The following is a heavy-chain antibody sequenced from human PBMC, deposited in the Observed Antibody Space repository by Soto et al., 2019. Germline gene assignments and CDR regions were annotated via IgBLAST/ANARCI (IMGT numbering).Heavy chain of an antibody. CDR2: IDSSGEK. Sequence: QVTLKESGPVLVKPTETLTLRCTVSGLSITDSEMGVSWIRQPPGQPLEWLAHIDSSGEKSYRTFLKSRLAISKDTSKSQIVLTMTNTDPADTATYYCARRHLAVAGSSWFDPWGQGIPVTVSS. V-gene: IGHV2-26*01. CDR1: GLSITDSEMG. J-gene: IGHJ5*02. D-gene: IGHD6-19*01. CDR3: ARRHLAVAGSSWFDP.